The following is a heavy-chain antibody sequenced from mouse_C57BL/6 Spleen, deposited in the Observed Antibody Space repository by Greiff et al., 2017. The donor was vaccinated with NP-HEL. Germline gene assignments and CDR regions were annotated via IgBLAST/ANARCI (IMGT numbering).Heavy chain of an antibody. CDR1: GYSFTDYN. J-gene: IGHJ4*01. D-gene: IGHD2-3*01. V-gene: IGHV1-39*01. CDR2: INPNYGTT. Sequence: VHVKQSGPELVKPGASVKISCKASGYSFTDYNMNWVKQSNGKSLEWIGVINPNYGTTSYNQKFKGKATLTVDQSSSTAYMQLNSLTSEDSAVYYCANSLYDSYYAMDYWGQGTSVTVSS. CDR3: ANSLYDSYYAMDY.